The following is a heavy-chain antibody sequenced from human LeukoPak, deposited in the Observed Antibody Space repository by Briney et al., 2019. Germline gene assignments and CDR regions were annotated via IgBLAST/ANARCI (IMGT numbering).Heavy chain of an antibody. Sequence: GGSLRLSCADSGFLFSNSWMAWVRQAPGRGLEWLANINQDGSAKTCVDSVKGRFTISRDNAKNSLYLQMNSLRAEDTAVYYCARGPYSSGSSADYWGQGTLVTVSS. CDR1: GFLFSNSW. V-gene: IGHV3-7*04. CDR3: ARGPYSSGSSADY. D-gene: IGHD6-19*01. J-gene: IGHJ4*02. CDR2: INQDGSAK.